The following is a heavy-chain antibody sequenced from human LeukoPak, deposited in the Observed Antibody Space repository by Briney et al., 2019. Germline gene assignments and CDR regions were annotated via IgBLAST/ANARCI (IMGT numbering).Heavy chain of an antibody. CDR1: GDSLTNYY. CDR2: IHHSGTT. J-gene: IGHJ3*02. Sequence: SETLSLTCTVSGDSLTNYYWNWIRQPPGKGLEWIGYIHHSGTTNYNPSLKSRLTMSVDTSKNQFSLKLTSVSAADTAMYSCARGDGMDIWGQGTMVTVSS. D-gene: IGHD1-26*01. V-gene: IGHV4-59*01. CDR3: ARGDGMDI.